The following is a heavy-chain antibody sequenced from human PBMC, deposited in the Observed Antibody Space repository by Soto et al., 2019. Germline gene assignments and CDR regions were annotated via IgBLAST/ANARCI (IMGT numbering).Heavy chain of an antibody. CDR2: IYYSGST. CDR1: GGSSSSYY. D-gene: IGHD1-26*01. CDR3: ARAGIVEDAFDI. V-gene: IGHV4-59*01. J-gene: IGHJ3*02. Sequence: PSVILSLPCTVAGGSSSSYYWCWIRQPPGKGLEWIGYIYYSGSTNYNPSLKSRVTISVDTSKNQFSLKLSSVTAADTAVYYCARAGIVEDAFDIWGQGTMVTVSS.